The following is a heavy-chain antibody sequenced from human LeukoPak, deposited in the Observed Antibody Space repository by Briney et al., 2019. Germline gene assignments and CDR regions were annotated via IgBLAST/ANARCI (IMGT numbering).Heavy chain of an antibody. D-gene: IGHD6-19*01. CDR3: ARAPIAVAGRGYFDL. CDR1: GFTFSSYS. Sequence: PGGSLRLSCAASGFTFSSYSMNWVRQAPGKGLEWVSSISSSSSYIYYADSVKGRFTIPRDNAKNSLYLQMNSLRAEDTAVYYCARAPIAVAGRGYFDLWGRGTLVTVSS. J-gene: IGHJ2*01. V-gene: IGHV3-21*01. CDR2: ISSSSSYI.